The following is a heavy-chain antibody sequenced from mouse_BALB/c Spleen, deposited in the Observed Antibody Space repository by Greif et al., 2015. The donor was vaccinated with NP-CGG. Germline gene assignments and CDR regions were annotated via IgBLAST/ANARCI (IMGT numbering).Heavy chain of an antibody. CDR3: ARDYYGSSFFGY. CDR1: GFTFSSYG. D-gene: IGHD1-1*01. V-gene: IGHV5-6-3*01. J-gene: IGHJ2*01. CDR2: INSNGGST. Sequence: EVQVVESGGGLVQPGGSLKLSCAASGFTFSSYGMSWVRQTPDKRLELVATINSNGGSTYYPDSVKGRFTISRDNAKNTLYLQMSSLKSEDTAMYYCARDYYGSSFFGYWGQGTTLTVSS.